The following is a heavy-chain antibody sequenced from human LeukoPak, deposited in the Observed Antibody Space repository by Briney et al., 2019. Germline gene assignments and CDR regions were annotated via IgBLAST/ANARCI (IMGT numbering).Heavy chain of an antibody. D-gene: IGHD2-2*01. Sequence: GGSLRLSCAASGFTFSSYAMSWVRQAPGKGLEWVSAISGSGGSTYYADSVKGRFTISRDNSKNTLYLQMNGLRADDTAVYYCATSSGGYCSSTSCYAHYWGQGTLVTVSS. J-gene: IGHJ4*02. V-gene: IGHV3-23*01. CDR1: GFTFSSYA. CDR2: ISGSGGST. CDR3: ATSSGGYCSSTSCYAHY.